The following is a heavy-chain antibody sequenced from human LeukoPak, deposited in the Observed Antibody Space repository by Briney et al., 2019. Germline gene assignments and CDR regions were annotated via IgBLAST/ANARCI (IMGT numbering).Heavy chain of an antibody. CDR1: GFTFNSYG. CDR3: TKDRAAAGLNYCDY. J-gene: IGHJ4*02. V-gene: IGHV3-30*18. Sequence: GGSLRLSCAASGFTFNSYGMLWVRQAPGKGLEWVAVISFDGSDKYYAESVKGRFTISRDNSKNTMYLQMNSLRPEDTAVYYCTKDRAAAGLNYCDYWGQGTLVTVSS. CDR2: ISFDGSDK. D-gene: IGHD6-13*01.